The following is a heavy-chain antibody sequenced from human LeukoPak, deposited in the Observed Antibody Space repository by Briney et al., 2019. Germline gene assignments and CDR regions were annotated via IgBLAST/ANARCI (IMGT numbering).Heavy chain of an antibody. CDR2: ISAYNGNT. CDR3: ARDPGATFGVVIVYYYYGMDV. CDR1: GYTFTSYG. J-gene: IGHJ6*02. Sequence: ASVKVSCKASGYTFTSYGISWVRQAPGQGLEWMGWISAYNGNTNYAQKLQGRVTMTTDTSTSTAYMELRSLRSDDTAVYYCARDPGATFGVVIVYYYYGMDVWGQGTTVTVSS. V-gene: IGHV1-18*01. D-gene: IGHD3-3*01.